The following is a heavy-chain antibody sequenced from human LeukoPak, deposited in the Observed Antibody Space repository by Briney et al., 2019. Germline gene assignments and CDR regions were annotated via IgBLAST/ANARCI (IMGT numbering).Heavy chain of an antibody. CDR1: GGSISSYY. Sequence: SETLSLTCAVSGGSISSYYWSWIRQPPGKGLEWIGYIYYSGSTNYNPSLKSRVTISVDTSKNQFSLKLSSVTAADTAVYYCARGQYDILTGYYTSDYWGQGTLVTVSS. J-gene: IGHJ4*02. CDR3: ARGQYDILTGYYTSDY. D-gene: IGHD3-9*01. CDR2: IYYSGST. V-gene: IGHV4-59*01.